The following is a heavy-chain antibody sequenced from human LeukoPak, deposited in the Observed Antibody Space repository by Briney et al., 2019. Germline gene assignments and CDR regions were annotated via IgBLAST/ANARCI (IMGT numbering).Heavy chain of an antibody. Sequence: GGSLRLSCDASGFSISDYYMSWIRQSPGKGLEWISDITSGGASTNYADSVRGRFTISRDKARNSVALQLNSLRAEDTAVYYCTRQRRGTYYAFDSWGQGTLVTVSS. CDR3: TRQRRGTYYAFDS. CDR1: GFSISDYY. D-gene: IGHD3-16*01. J-gene: IGHJ4*02. CDR2: ITSGGAST. V-gene: IGHV3-11*01.